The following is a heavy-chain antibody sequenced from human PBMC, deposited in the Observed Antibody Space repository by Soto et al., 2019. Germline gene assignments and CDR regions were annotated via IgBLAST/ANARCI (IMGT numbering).Heavy chain of an antibody. CDR3: AKEGDSYGYSWFDP. Sequence: HPGGSLRLSCAASGFTFSSYGMHWVRQAPGKGLEWVAVISYDGSNKYYADSVKGRFTISRDNSKNTLYLQMNSLRAEDTAVYYCAKEGDSYGYSWFDPWGQGTLVTVSS. CDR2: ISYDGSNK. J-gene: IGHJ5*02. D-gene: IGHD5-18*01. V-gene: IGHV3-30*18. CDR1: GFTFSSYG.